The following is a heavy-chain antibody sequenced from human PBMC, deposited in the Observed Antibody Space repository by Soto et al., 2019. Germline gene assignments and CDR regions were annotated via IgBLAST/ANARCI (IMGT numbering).Heavy chain of an antibody. Sequence: EVQLLESGGDLVQPGGSLRLSCAASGFTFSSYAMSWVRQAPGKGLEWVSALSDGGNTAYYADSVKGRFTISRDNSKNTLYLQMNNLRSEDTAIYYCAKLSVFGVVITPPLDYWGQGTLVTVSS. CDR2: LSDGGNTA. D-gene: IGHD3-3*01. V-gene: IGHV3-23*01. J-gene: IGHJ4*02. CDR3: AKLSVFGVVITPPLDY. CDR1: GFTFSSYA.